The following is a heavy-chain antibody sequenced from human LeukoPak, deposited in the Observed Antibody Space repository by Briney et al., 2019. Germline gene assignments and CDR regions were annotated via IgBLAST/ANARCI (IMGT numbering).Heavy chain of an antibody. Sequence: PGGSLRLSCAASGDTFTGYGMNWVRQAPGKGLEGVSSIYSDSRTIHYADSVKGRFTISRDNAKNSLYLQMNSLRAEDTAVYYRARGYSNPPLEYWGQGTLVTVSS. CDR3: ARGYSNPPLEY. J-gene: IGHJ4*02. V-gene: IGHV3-48*01. D-gene: IGHD4-11*01. CDR1: GDTFTGYG. CDR2: IYSDSRTI.